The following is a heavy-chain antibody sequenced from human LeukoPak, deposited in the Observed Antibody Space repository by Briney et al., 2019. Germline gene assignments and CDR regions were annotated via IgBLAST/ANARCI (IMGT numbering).Heavy chain of an antibody. V-gene: IGHV3-9*03. CDR2: ISWNSGSI. D-gene: IGHD6-13*01. CDR1: GFTFSSYA. CDR3: AKDIGGYSSWYFDY. Sequence: GGSLRLSCAASGFTFSSYAMHWVRQAPGKGLEWVSGISWNSGSIGYADSVKGRFTISRDNAKNSLYLQMNSLRAEDMALYYCAKDIGGYSSWYFDYWGQGTLVTVSS. J-gene: IGHJ4*02.